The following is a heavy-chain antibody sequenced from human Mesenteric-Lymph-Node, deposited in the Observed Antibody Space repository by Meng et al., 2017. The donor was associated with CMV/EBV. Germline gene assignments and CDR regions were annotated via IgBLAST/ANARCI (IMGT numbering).Heavy chain of an antibody. J-gene: IGHJ5*02. Sequence: ASVKVSCKTSGYTFTDYYIHWVRQAPGQGLEWMGRINPNSGGTNFAQEFRGRVTLTTDTSINTVYMELTGLRSNDTAVFYCARDCLLGARSNWFDPWGQGTLVTVSS. CDR3: ARDCLLGARSNWFDP. D-gene: IGHD1-26*01. V-gene: IGHV1-2*06. CDR1: GYTFTDYY. CDR2: INPNSGGT.